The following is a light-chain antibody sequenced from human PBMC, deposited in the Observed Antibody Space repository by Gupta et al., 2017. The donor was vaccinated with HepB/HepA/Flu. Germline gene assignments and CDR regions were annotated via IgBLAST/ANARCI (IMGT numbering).Light chain of an antibody. CDR2: DVS. CDR3: CLYTSSSTLV. Sequence: QSALTQAAPVSGSPGRSITISCTGTSSDIGAYNYVSWYQQHPDKAPKLMIYDVSSRPSGVSNRFSGSKSGNTASLIISGLQAEDEADYYCCLYTSSSTLVFGGGTKLTVL. V-gene: IGLV2-14*03. J-gene: IGLJ3*02. CDR1: SSDIGAYNY.